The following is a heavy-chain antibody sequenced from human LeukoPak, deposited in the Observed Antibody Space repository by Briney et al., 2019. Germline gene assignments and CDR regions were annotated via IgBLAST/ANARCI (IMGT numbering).Heavy chain of an antibody. D-gene: IGHD6-19*01. CDR1: GFTFSSYE. CDR3: ARDLSSSGWEIDY. V-gene: IGHV3-7*01. CDR2: IKQDGSEK. Sequence: GGSLRLSCAASGFTFSSYEMNWVRQAPGKGLDSVANIKQDGSEKYYVDSVKGRFTISRDNAKNSLYLQMNSLRAEDTAVYYCARDLSSSGWEIDYWGQGTLVTVSS. J-gene: IGHJ4*02.